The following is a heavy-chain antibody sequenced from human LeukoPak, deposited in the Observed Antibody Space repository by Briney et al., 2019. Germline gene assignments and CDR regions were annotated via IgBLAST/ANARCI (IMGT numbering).Heavy chain of an antibody. V-gene: IGHV4-34*01. J-gene: IGHJ4*02. CDR2: INHSGST. D-gene: IGHD3-22*01. CDR1: GESFSGYY. CDR3: ARGVKRFRMIVVVITTGYFDY. Sequence: PSETLSLTCAVYGESFSGYYWSWIRQPPGKGLEWIGEINHSGSTNYDPSLKSRVTISVDTSKNQFSLKLSSVTAADTAVYYCARGVKRFRMIVVVITTGYFDYWGQGTLVTVSS.